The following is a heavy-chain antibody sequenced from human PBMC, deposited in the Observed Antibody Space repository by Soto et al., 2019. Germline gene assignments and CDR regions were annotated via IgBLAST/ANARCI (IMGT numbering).Heavy chain of an antibody. D-gene: IGHD2-15*01. CDR1: GYTFTSYG. V-gene: IGHV1-18*01. CDR2: ISAYNGNT. J-gene: IGHJ6*02. CDR3: ASKVVVVAATPTYYYGMDV. Sequence: QVQLVQSGAEVKKPGASVKVSCKASGYTFTSYGISWVRQAPGQGLEWMGWISAYNGNTNYAQKLQGRVTMTTDTSTSTAYMELRSLRSDDTAVYYCASKVVVVAATPTYYYGMDVWGQGTTVTVSS.